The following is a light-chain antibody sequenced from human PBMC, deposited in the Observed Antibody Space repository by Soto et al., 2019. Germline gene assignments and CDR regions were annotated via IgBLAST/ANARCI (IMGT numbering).Light chain of an antibody. CDR1: QSVLYSSNNKNY. CDR2: CAS. CDR3: QQYYTTPIT. V-gene: IGKV4-1*01. Sequence: DIVMTQSPDSLAVSLGERATINCKSSQSVLYSSNNKNYLAWYQQKPGQPPKLLIYCASTRESGVPDRFSGSGSGTDFTLTISSLQAADVAVYYCQQYYTTPITFGQGTRLEIK. J-gene: IGKJ5*01.